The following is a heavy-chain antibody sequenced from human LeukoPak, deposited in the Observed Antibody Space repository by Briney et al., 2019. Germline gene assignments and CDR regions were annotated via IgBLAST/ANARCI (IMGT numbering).Heavy chain of an antibody. V-gene: IGHV4-61*02. CDR1: GGSISSGSYY. J-gene: IGHJ4*02. D-gene: IGHD3-22*01. CDR2: IYASGST. Sequence: SETLSLTCTVSGGSISSGSYYWSWIRQPAGKGLKWIGRIYASGSTNYNPSLKSRVTISVDTSKNQFSLKLSSVTAADTAVYYCARGPYYYDSSGNFDYWGQGTLVTVSS. CDR3: ARGPYYYDSSGNFDY.